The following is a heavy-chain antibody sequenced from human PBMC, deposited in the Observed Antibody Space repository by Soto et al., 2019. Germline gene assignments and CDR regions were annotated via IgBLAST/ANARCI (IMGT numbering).Heavy chain of an antibody. J-gene: IGHJ4*02. CDR2: IIPLFATP. V-gene: IGHV1-69*01. CDR1: GGTFNKYA. Sequence: QVQLVQSGTEVKKPGSSGKVSCKAYGGTFNKYAIDLVRQAPGQGPEWVGGIIPLFATPNYAQKFQGRVTITADEVTNTVYMDLRSLTSEDTGVYYCARQFDHDRSGYYYAYWGQGTQVTVS. D-gene: IGHD3-22*01. CDR3: ARQFDHDRSGYYYAY.